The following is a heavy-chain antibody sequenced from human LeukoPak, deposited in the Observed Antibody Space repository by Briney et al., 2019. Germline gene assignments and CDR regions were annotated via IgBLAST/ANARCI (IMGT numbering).Heavy chain of an antibody. Sequence: SETLSLTCTVSGGSISSYYWSWIRQPPGKGLEWIGYIYYSGSTNYNPSLKSRVTISVDTSKNQFSLKLSSVTAADTAVYYCARTVRGYCSGGSCYHYYYYYMDIWGKGTTVTVSS. V-gene: IGHV4-59*01. CDR1: GGSISSYY. CDR2: IYYSGST. CDR3: ARTVRGYCSGGSCYHYYYYYMDI. D-gene: IGHD2-15*01. J-gene: IGHJ6*03.